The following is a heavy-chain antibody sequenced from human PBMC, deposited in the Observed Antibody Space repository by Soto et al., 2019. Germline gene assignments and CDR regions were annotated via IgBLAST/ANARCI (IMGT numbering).Heavy chain of an antibody. Sequence: QVQLVESGGGLVKPGGSLRLSCAASGFTFSDYYMSWIRQAPGKGLEWVSYISSSSSYTNYADSVKGRFTISRDNAKNSLYLQRNSLRAEDTAVDYCARSGKGYYDIVGPWGQGTLVTVSS. J-gene: IGHJ5*02. CDR3: ARSGKGYYDIVGP. CDR2: ISSSSSYT. CDR1: GFTFSDYY. D-gene: IGHD3-22*01. V-gene: IGHV3-11*05.